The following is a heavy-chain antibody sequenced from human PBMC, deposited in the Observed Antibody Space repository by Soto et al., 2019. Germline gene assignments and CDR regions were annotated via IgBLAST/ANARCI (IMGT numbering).Heavy chain of an antibody. J-gene: IGHJ4*02. Sequence: EVQLVESGGGLIKPGGSLRLSCAASGFTFTNAWMSWVRQAPGKGLEWVGRIKSKTDDGTTDYAAPVKGRFTISRDDSKNTLYLQMNSLKTEDTAVYYCTTGGHYFGDWGQGTLVTVSS. CDR2: IKSKTDDGTT. D-gene: IGHD3-10*01. CDR3: TTGGHYFGD. CDR1: GFTFTNAW. V-gene: IGHV3-15*01.